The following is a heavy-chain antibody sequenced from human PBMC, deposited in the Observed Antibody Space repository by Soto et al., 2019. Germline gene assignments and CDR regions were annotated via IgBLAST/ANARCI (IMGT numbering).Heavy chain of an antibody. CDR2: IYNSGST. CDR1: GGSISSGTDS. V-gene: IGHV4-30-2*01. Sequence: PSETLSLTCAVSGGSISSGTDSWSWIRLPPGKALEWIGYIYNSGSTYYNPTIKSRVTISVYRSKNQFSLKLSSVTAADTAVYYCARDQRSSSVRHVDYWGQGTPVTVSS. J-gene: IGHJ4*02. D-gene: IGHD6-6*01. CDR3: ARDQRSSSVRHVDY.